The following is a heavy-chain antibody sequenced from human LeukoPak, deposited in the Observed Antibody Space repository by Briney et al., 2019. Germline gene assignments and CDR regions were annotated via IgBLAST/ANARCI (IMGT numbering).Heavy chain of an antibody. CDR1: GYTFTSYD. CDR2: MNPNSGNT. V-gene: IGHV1-8*03. J-gene: IGHJ4*02. CDR3: AREKYYYDSSGPYYFDY. D-gene: IGHD3-22*01. Sequence: ASVKVSCKASGYTFTSYDINWVRQATGQGLEWMGWMNPNSGNTGYAQKFQGRVTITRNTSISTAYMELSSLRSEDTAVYYCAREKYYYDSSGPYYFDYWGQGTLVTVSS.